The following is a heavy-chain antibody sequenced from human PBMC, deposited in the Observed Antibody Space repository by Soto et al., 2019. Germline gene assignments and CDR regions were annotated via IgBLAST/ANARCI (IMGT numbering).Heavy chain of an antibody. CDR2: IWYDGSNK. V-gene: IGHV3-33*01. Sequence: LRLSFAASGFTFSSYGMHWVRQAPGKGLEWVAVIWYDGSNKYYADSVKGRFTISRDNSKNTLYLQMNSLRAEDTAVYYCAREWYYYDSSGQGYFDYWGQGTLVTVSS. CDR3: AREWYYYDSSGQGYFDY. CDR1: GFTFSSYG. D-gene: IGHD3-22*01. J-gene: IGHJ4*02.